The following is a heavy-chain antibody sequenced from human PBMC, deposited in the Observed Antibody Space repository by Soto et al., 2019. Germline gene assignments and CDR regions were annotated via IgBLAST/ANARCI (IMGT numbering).Heavy chain of an antibody. CDR2: IDTSGYI. J-gene: IGHJ4*02. Sequence: SLRLSCTVSGFTFSAYIVNWVRQAPGKGLEWVSSIDTSGYIYYADSVKGRFAISRDNAKNSLFLQMTSLRAEDTAVYYCARGADYSNSNFDYWGQGTLVTVSS. V-gene: IGHV3-21*01. CDR3: ARGADYSNSNFDY. D-gene: IGHD4-4*01. CDR1: GFTFSAYI.